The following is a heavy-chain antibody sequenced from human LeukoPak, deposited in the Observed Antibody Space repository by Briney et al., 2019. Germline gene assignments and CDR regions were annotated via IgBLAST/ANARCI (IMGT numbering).Heavy chain of an antibody. CDR1: GGSFSGYY. D-gene: IGHD2-2*01. CDR2: INHSGST. J-gene: IGHJ6*04. Sequence: SETLSLTCAVYGGSFSGYYWSWVRQPPGKGLEWSGEINHSGSTNYNPSLTSRVTISVDTSKNQFSLKLSSVTAADTAVYYCARGYQLPHYYGMDVWGKGTTVTVSS. V-gene: IGHV4-34*01. CDR3: ARGYQLPHYYGMDV.